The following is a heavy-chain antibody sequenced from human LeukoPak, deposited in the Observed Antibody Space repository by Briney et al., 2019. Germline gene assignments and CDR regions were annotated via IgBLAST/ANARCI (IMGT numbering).Heavy chain of an antibody. J-gene: IGHJ4*02. CDR2: IYYSGST. V-gene: IGHV4-59*01. CDR1: GGSISSYY. Sequence: SETLSLTCTVSGGSISSYYWSWIRQPPGKGLEWIGYIYYSGSTNYNPSLKSRVTISVDTSKNQFSLKLSSVTAADTAVYYCARGTMVRGVVFGDFDYWGQGTLVTVSS. D-gene: IGHD3-10*01. CDR3: ARGTMVRGVVFGDFDY.